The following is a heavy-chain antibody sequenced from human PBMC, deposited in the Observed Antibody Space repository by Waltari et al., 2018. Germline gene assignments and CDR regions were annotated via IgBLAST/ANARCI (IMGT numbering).Heavy chain of an antibody. CDR3: ARGDGDQRGNWFDP. CDR1: GGSFSGYY. CDR2: INHSGST. V-gene: IGHV4-34*01. Sequence: QVQLQQWGAGLLKPSEPLSLPCAVYGGSFSGYYWSWLRQPPGKGLEWIGEINHSGSTNYNPSLKSRVTISVDTPKNQFSLKLSSVTAADTAVYYCARGDGDQRGNWFDPWGQGTLVTVSS. D-gene: IGHD4-17*01. J-gene: IGHJ5*02.